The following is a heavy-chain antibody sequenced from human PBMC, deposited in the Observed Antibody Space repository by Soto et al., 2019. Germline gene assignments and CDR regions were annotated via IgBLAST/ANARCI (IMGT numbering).Heavy chain of an antibody. CDR1: GYIFINYY. CDR3: ATTGEPGYSNYYYYGMDV. Sequence: ASVKVSCKASGYIFINYYMHWVRQAPGQGLEWMGIINPNGGSTSNSQKFQGRVTLTTDTSTSTVFMELSSLRAEDAAVYYCATTGEPGYSNYYYYGMDVWGQGTTVTVSS. D-gene: IGHD3-9*01. J-gene: IGHJ6*02. CDR2: INPNGGST. V-gene: IGHV1-46*01.